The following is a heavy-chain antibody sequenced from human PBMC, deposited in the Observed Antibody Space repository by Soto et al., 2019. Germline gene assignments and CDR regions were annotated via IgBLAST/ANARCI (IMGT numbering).Heavy chain of an antibody. CDR2: ISGSGGST. Sequence: GGSLRLSCAASGFTFSSYAMSWVRQAPGKGLEWVSAISGSGGSTYYADSVKGRFTISRENSKNTLYLQKNSLRAEDTAVYYCAKRGGPYSSGWYYDYFDYWGQGTLVTVSS. D-gene: IGHD6-19*01. CDR1: GFTFSSYA. V-gene: IGHV3-23*01. CDR3: AKRGGPYSSGWYYDYFDY. J-gene: IGHJ4*02.